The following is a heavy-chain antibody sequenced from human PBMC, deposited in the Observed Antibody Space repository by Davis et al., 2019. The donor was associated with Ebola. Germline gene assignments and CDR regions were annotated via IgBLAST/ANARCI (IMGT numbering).Heavy chain of an antibody. CDR1: GFTFSTYA. CDR2: ITSSGHTI. Sequence: GESLKISCAASGFTFSTYAMKWVRQAPGKGLEWVSYITSSGHTIYYADSVKGRFSISRDNAKNSLYLEMNSLRDEDTAIYYCARGRYFDWVDAFDIWGQGTMVTVSS. CDR3: ARGRYFDWVDAFDI. V-gene: IGHV3-48*02. J-gene: IGHJ3*02. D-gene: IGHD3-9*01.